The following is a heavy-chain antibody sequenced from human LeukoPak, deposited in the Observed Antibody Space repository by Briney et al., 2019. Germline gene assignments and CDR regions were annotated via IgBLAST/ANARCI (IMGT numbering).Heavy chain of an antibody. CDR3: ARAHYYDSSGYYSVGTPFDY. CDR2: IIPIFGTA. V-gene: IGHV1-69*13. J-gene: IGHJ4*02. Sequence: SVKVSCKASGGTFSSYAISWVRQAPGQGLEWMGGIIPIFGTANYAQKFQGRVTITADESTGTAYMELSSLRSEDTAVYYCARAHYYDSSGYYSVGTPFDYWGQGTLVTVSS. CDR1: GGTFSSYA. D-gene: IGHD3-22*01.